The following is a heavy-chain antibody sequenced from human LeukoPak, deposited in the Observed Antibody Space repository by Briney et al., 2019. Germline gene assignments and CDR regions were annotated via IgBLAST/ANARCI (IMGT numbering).Heavy chain of an antibody. CDR3: ARDNGFGELFAEPHAFDI. CDR1: GGSISSYY. CDR2: IYYSGST. D-gene: IGHD3-10*01. J-gene: IGHJ3*02. Sequence: SETQSLTCTVSGGSISSYYWSWIRQPPGKGLEWIGYIYYSGSTNYNPSLKSRVTISVDTSKNQFSLKLSSVTAADTAVYYCARDNGFGELFAEPHAFDIWGQGTMVTVSS. V-gene: IGHV4-59*01.